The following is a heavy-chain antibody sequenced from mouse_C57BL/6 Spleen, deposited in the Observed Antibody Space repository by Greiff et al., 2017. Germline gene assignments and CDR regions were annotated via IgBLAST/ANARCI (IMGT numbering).Heavy chain of an antibody. CDR2: ISYDGSN. D-gene: IGHD1-1*01. CDR3: ARSTTVVAHFDY. Sequence: EVKLMESGPGLVKPSQSLSLTCSVTGYSITSGYYWNWIRQFPGNKLEWMGYISYDGSNNYNPSLKNRISITRDTSKNQFFLKLNSVTTEDTATYYCARSTTVVAHFDYWGQGTTLTVSS. CDR1: GYSITSGYY. J-gene: IGHJ2*01. V-gene: IGHV3-6*01.